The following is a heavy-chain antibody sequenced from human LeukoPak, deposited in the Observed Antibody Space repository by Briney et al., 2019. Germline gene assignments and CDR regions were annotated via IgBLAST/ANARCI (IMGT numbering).Heavy chain of an antibody. CDR1: GVSFSGYY. CDR3: ARGRWVAAAGY. J-gene: IGHJ4*02. V-gene: IGHV4-34*01. CDR2: INHSGST. D-gene: IGHD6-13*01. Sequence: SETLSLTCAVYGVSFSGYYWSWIRQPPGKGLEWIGEINHSGSTNYNPSLKSRVTISVDTSKNQFSLKLSSVTAADTAVYYCARGRWVAAAGYWGQGTLVTVSS.